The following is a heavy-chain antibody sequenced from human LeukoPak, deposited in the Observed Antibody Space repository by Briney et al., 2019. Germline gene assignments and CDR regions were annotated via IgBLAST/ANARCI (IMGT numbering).Heavy chain of an antibody. D-gene: IGHD3-3*01. J-gene: IGHJ6*04. CDR2: LSYDGSNQ. CDR1: GFTFSAYS. V-gene: IGHV3-30*04. Sequence: GRSLRLSCAPSGFTFSAYSLHWLRQAPGKGLEWVADLSYDGSNQYYADSVKGRFTISRDTSKNVLYLQMISLGAEDTAVYYCAREYGVAAVGGLDVWGKGITVTVSS. CDR3: AREYGVAAVGGLDV.